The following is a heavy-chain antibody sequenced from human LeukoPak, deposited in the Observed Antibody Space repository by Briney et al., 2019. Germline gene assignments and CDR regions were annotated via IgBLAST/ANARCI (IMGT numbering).Heavy chain of an antibody. CDR1: GFTFSSYG. D-gene: IGHD3-10*02. J-gene: IGHJ6*04. V-gene: IGHV3-48*03. Sequence: GGSLRLACAASGFTFSSYGMNWVRQAPGKGLEWVSYISSSGSTIYYADSVKGRFTISRDNAKNSLYLQMNSLRAEDTAVYYCAELGITMIGGVWGKGTTVTISS. CDR2: ISSSGSTI. CDR3: AELGITMIGGV.